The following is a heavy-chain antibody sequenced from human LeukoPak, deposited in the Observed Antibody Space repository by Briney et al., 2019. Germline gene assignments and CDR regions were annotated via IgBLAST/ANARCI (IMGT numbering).Heavy chain of an antibody. CDR3: AKDYSKTSYYGSGTYYRPNWFDP. Sequence: PGGTLRLSCAASGFTFSSYSMNWVRQAPGKGLEWVSSISSGSSYIYYADSMKGRFTISRDNAKNSLYLQMNSLRAEDTAVYYCAKDYSKTSYYGSGTYYRPNWFDPWGQGTLVTVSS. CDR2: ISSGSSYI. D-gene: IGHD3-10*01. J-gene: IGHJ5*02. V-gene: IGHV3-21*01. CDR1: GFTFSSYS.